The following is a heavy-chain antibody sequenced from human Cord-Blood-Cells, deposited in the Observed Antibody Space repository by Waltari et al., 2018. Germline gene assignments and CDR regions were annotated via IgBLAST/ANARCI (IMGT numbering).Heavy chain of an antibody. CDR2: ISGTGGST. V-gene: IGHV3-23*01. J-gene: IGHJ3*02. Sequence: EVQLLESGGGLVQPGGSLRLSCAASGFTFSSYALSWVRQATGKGLEWVSAISGTGGSTYYADSVKGRFTISRDNSKNTLYLQMNSLRAEDTAVYYCAKVAGSSSAFDIWGQGTMVTVSS. D-gene: IGHD6-6*01. CDR1: GFTFSSYA. CDR3: AKVAGSSSAFDI.